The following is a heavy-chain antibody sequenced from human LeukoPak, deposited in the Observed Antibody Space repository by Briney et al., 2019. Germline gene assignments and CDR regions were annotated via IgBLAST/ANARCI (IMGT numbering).Heavy chain of an antibody. CDR3: ARGDSSSWYFDY. Sequence: PGGSLRLSCAASGFTFSSYDMHWVRQAPGKGLEWVSAIGTAGDTYYPGSVKGRFTISRENAKNSLYLQMNSLRAGDTAVYYCARGDSSSWYFDYWGQGTLVTVSS. CDR1: GFTFSSYD. J-gene: IGHJ4*02. D-gene: IGHD6-13*01. CDR2: IGTAGDT. V-gene: IGHV3-13*04.